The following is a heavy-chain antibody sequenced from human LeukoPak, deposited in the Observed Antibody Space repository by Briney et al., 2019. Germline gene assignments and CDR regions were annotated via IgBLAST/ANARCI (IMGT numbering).Heavy chain of an antibody. D-gene: IGHD6-19*01. CDR3: ARPSSSGWYAPFF. Sequence: GGSLRLSCAASGFTFSSYWMSWVRQAPGKGLEWVANIKQDGSEKYYVDTVKGRFTISRDNAKNSLYLQMNSLRAEDTAVYYCARPSSSGWYAPFFWGQGTLVTVSS. V-gene: IGHV3-7*02. J-gene: IGHJ4*02. CDR1: GFTFSSYW. CDR2: IKQDGSEK.